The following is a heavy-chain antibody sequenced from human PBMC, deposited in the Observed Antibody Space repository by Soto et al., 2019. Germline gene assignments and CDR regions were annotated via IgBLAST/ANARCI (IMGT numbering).Heavy chain of an antibody. J-gene: IGHJ4*02. D-gene: IGHD1-26*01. CDR2: ISSSSSTK. Sequence: PGGSLRLSCAASGFTFNSYSMNWVRQAPGKGLEWVSYISSSSSTKYYTDSVKGRFTISRDNSKNSLYLQMNSLRAEDTAVYYCAKCTRVGATKVVFDYWGQGTLVTVSS. CDR1: GFTFNSYS. CDR3: AKCTRVGATKVVFDY. V-gene: IGHV3-48*01.